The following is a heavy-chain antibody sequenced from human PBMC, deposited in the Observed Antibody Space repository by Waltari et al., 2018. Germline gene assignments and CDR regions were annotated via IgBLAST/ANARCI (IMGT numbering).Heavy chain of an antibody. Sequence: QVQLQESGPGLVKPSETLSLTCAVPGGSISSNYWSWIRQPPGKGLEWIGRIYGSGGSTDYNPSLKSRVTISTDTSKNQFSLKLSSVTAADTAVYYCARDDSGYYTGRGRFDVWGPGVLVTVSS. CDR3: ARDDSGYYTGRGRFDV. V-gene: IGHV4-4*07. J-gene: IGHJ5*02. D-gene: IGHD3-22*01. CDR2: IYGSGGST. CDR1: GGSISSNY.